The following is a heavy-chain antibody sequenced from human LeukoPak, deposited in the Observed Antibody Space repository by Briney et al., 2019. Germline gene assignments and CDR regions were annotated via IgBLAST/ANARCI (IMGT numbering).Heavy chain of an antibody. J-gene: IGHJ6*02. CDR2: IRSKAYGGTT. D-gene: IGHD5-12*01. CDR3: TAYDPSDYYGMDV. Sequence: PGGSLRLSCTASGFTFGDYAMTWVRQAPGKGLEWVGFIRSKAYGGTTDFAASVKGRFIISRDDSKSIAYLLMNSLKTEDTAVYYCTAYDPSDYYGMDVWGQGTTVTVS. CDR1: GFTFGDYA. V-gene: IGHV3-49*04.